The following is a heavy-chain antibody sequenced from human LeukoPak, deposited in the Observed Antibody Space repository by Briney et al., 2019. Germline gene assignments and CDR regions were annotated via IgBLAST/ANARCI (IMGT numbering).Heavy chain of an antibody. V-gene: IGHV3-30*02. CDR2: IRYDGSNK. CDR3: ARGPIVVVPAAKYYFDY. J-gene: IGHJ4*02. D-gene: IGHD2-2*01. CDR1: GFTFSSYG. Sequence: GGSLRLSCAASGFTFSSYGMHWVRQAPGKGLEWVAFIRYDGSNKYYADSVKGRFTISRDNSKNTLYLQMNSLRAEDTAVYYCARGPIVVVPAAKYYFDYWGQGTLVTVSS.